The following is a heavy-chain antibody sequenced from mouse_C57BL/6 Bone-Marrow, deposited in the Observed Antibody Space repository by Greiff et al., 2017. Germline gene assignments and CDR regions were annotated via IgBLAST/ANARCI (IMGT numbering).Heavy chain of an antibody. CDR2: IYPGSGST. J-gene: IGHJ1*03. Sequence: QVQLQQPGAELVKPGASVKMSCKASGYTFTSYWITWVKQRPGQGLEWIGDIYPGSGSTNYNEKFKSKATLTVDKSSSTAYMQLSSLTSEDSAVYYCARDSNYWYFDVWGTGTTVTVSS. D-gene: IGHD2-5*01. V-gene: IGHV1-55*01. CDR3: ARDSNYWYFDV. CDR1: GYTFTSYW.